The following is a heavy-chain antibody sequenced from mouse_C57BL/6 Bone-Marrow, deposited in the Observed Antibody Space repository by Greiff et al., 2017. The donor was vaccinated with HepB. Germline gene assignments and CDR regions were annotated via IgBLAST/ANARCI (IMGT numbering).Heavy chain of an antibody. J-gene: IGHJ1*03. V-gene: IGHV1-80*01. CDR3: ARSNYGNYAPYCWYFDV. D-gene: IGHD2-1*01. Sequence: QVQLQQSGAELVKPGASVKISCKASGYAFSSYWMNWVKQRPGKGLEWIGQIYPGDGDTNYNGKFKGKATLTADKSSSTAYMQLSSLTSEDSAVYFCARSNYGNYAPYCWYFDVWGTGTTVTVSS. CDR1: GYAFSSYW. CDR2: IYPGDGDT.